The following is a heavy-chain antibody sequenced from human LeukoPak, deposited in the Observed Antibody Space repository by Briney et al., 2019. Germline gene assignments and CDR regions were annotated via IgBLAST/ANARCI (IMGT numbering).Heavy chain of an antibody. Sequence: SQTLSLTCAISGDSVSSDIASWNWIRLSPSRGLEWLGRTYYRSKWYNDYAVSVESRITINPDTSKSQFSLQLNSVTPEDTAVYYCARDRGRYIDLWGRGTLVTVSS. CDR2: TYYRSKWYN. D-gene: IGHD3-10*01. CDR1: GDSVSSDIAS. V-gene: IGHV6-1*01. J-gene: IGHJ2*01. CDR3: ARDRGRYIDL.